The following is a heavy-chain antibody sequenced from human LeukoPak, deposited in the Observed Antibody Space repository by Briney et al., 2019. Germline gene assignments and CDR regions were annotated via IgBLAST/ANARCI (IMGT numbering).Heavy chain of an antibody. D-gene: IGHD6-13*01. CDR3: AKEPSSSWRSYYFDY. J-gene: IGHJ4*02. CDR2: ISGSGGST. Sequence: GGSLRLSCAASGFTSSSYAMSWVRQAPGKGLEWVSAISGSGGSTYYADSVKGRFTISRDNSKNTLYLQMNSLRAEDTAVYYCAKEPSSSWRSYYFDYWGQGTLVTVSS. CDR1: GFTSSSYA. V-gene: IGHV3-23*01.